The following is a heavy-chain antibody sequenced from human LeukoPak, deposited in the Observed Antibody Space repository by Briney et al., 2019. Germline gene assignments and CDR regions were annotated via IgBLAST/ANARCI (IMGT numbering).Heavy chain of an antibody. D-gene: IGHD5-12*01. V-gene: IGHV3-23*01. CDR1: GFTSSSYA. CDR2: ISGSGGST. J-gene: IGHJ6*02. Sequence: GGSLRLSCAASGFTSSSYAMSWVRQAPGKGLEWVSGISGSGGSTYSADSVKGRFTISRDNSKNTLYLQMNSLRAEDTAVYYCAKGVGYGGYPYYYYYGMDVWGQGTTVTVSS. CDR3: AKGVGYGGYPYYYYYGMDV.